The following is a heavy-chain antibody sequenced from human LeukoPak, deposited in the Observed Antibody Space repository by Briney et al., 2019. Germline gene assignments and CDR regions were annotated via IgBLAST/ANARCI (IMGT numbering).Heavy chain of an antibody. Sequence: SETLSLTCTVSGGSISSGTYYWGWIRQSPGKGLEWIGSIYHSGSTYYNPSFKSRVTMSVDTSKNQFSLKLSSLTAADTAVYYCARDRKYYYHMDVWGKGTTVTVSS. CDR2: IYHSGST. V-gene: IGHV4-39*07. CDR1: GGSISSGTYY. CDR3: ARDRKYYYHMDV. J-gene: IGHJ6*03.